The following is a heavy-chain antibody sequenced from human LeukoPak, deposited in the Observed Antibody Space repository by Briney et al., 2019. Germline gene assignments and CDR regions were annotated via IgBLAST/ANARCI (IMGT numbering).Heavy chain of an antibody. CDR3: ARDQVVPADPDAFDI. CDR2: IIPILSIA. D-gene: IGHD2-2*01. J-gene: IGHJ3*02. V-gene: IGHV1-69*04. CDR1: GSTFSSYT. Sequence: SVKVSCKASGSTFSSYTISWVRQAPGQGLEWMGRIIPILSIANYAQKFQGRVTITADKSTSTAYMELSSLRSEDTAVYYCARDQVVPADPDAFDIWGQGTMVTVSS.